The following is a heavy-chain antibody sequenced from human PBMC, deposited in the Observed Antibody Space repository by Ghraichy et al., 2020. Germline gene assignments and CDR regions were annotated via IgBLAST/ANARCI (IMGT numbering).Heavy chain of an antibody. CDR3: ATGLPAAMGHYYYYGMDV. Sequence: ASVKVSCKVSGYTLTELSMHWVRQAPGKGLEWMGGFDPEDGETIYAQKFQGRVTMTEDTSTDTAYMELSSLRSEDTAVYYCATGLPAAMGHYYYYGMDVWGQGTTVTVSS. D-gene: IGHD2-2*01. CDR1: GYTLTELS. J-gene: IGHJ6*02. CDR2: FDPEDGET. V-gene: IGHV1-24*01.